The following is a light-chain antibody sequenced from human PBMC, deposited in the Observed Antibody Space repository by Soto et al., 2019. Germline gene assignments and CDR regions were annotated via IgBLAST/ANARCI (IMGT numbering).Light chain of an antibody. CDR3: QSFDSDLSAFV. J-gene: IGLJ1*01. Sequence: SVLTPAPSISGAPGQRVTISCTVSSSNIGAGYDVHWFQQFPGTAPRLLIHGNNNRPSGVPDRFSGSESGTSASLAIAGLQAGDEAIYYCQSFDSDLSAFVFGPGTKVTVL. V-gene: IGLV1-40*01. CDR2: GNN. CDR1: SSNIGAGYD.